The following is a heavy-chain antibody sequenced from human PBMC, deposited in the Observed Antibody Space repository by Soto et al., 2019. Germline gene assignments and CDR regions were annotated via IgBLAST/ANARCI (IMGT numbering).Heavy chain of an antibody. CDR3: ARSLLQGDF. D-gene: IGHD2-21*01. CDR1: GYTFIHYY. Sequence: QVQLVQSGAEVKKPGASVKVSCKASGYTFIHYYIHWVRQAPGQGLEWMAIINPNGGSTNDAQKCRGRVTVTSDTSTTTVSMELNILGSDDTAVYFCARSLLQGDFWGQGTLVTVSS. CDR2: INPNGGST. V-gene: IGHV1-46*01. J-gene: IGHJ4*02.